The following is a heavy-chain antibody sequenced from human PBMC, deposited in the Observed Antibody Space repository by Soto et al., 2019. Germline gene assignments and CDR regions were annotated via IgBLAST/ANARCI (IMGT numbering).Heavy chain of an antibody. CDR3: ARVARYCSGGSCPSNYYYYYGMDV. V-gene: IGHV3-74*01. D-gene: IGHD2-15*01. CDR1: GFTFSSYW. Sequence: EVQLVESGGGLVQPGGSLRLSCAASGFTFSSYWMHWVRQAPGKGLVWVSRINSDGSSTIYADSVKGRFTISRDNAKNTLYLQMNSLRAEDTAVYYCARVARYCSGGSCPSNYYYYYGMDVWGQGTTVTVSS. J-gene: IGHJ6*02. CDR2: INSDGSST.